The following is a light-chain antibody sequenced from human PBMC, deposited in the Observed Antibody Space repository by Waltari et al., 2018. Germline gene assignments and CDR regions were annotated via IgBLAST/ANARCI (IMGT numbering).Light chain of an antibody. CDR3: QQFKTYPLT. J-gene: IGKJ5*01. V-gene: IGKV1-9*01. CDR2: AAS. Sequence: QLTQSPSSLSASVGDRVTITCRASQDISSYLAWYQQKPGKAPTLLMYAASTLQSWVPSRFSGSRSGTDFTLTISSLQPEDFATYYCQQFKTYPLTFGQGTRLEIK. CDR1: QDISSY.